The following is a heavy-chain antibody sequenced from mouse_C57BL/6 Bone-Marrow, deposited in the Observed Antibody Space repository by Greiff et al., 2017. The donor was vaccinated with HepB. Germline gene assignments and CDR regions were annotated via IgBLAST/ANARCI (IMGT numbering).Heavy chain of an antibody. Sequence: QVQLQQPGAELVKPGASVKMSCKASGYTFTSYWITWVKQRPGQGLEWIGDIYPGSGSTNYNEKFKSKATLTVDTASSTAYMQRSSLTSEDSAVYYWAREDYGSSPWFAYWGQGTMVTVSA. D-gene: IGHD1-1*01. V-gene: IGHV1-55*01. CDR2: IYPGSGST. J-gene: IGHJ3*01. CDR1: GYTFTSYW. CDR3: AREDYGSSPWFAY.